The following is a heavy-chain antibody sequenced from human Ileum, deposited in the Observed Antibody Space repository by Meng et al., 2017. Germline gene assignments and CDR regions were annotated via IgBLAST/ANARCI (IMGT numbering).Heavy chain of an antibody. J-gene: IGHJ4*02. CDR3: ARHGGYSQDF. Sequence: QVALQELGPGLVWPSGTPSLTCAGSSGSISSNTYWSWVRQPPGKGLEWIGQISHSGSAYYNPSLKSRVTMSVDKSKSQFSLMLTSVTAADTAIYYCARHGGYSQDFWGQGTLVTVPQ. CDR1: SGSISSNTY. CDR2: ISHSGSA. V-gene: IGHV4-4*02. D-gene: IGHD4-23*01.